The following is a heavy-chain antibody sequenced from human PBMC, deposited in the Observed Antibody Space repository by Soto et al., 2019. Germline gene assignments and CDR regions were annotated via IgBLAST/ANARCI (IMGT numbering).Heavy chain of an antibody. V-gene: IGHV3-15*07. CDR2: IKSKTDGGTT. CDR3: TTDTGYSGYLPNRYGMDV. Sequence: GGSLRLSCAASGFTFSNAWMNWVRQAPGKGLEWVGRIKSKTDGGTTDYAAPVKGRFTISRDDSKNTLYLQMNSLKTEDTAVYYCTTDTGYSGYLPNRYGMDVWGQGTTVTVSS. D-gene: IGHD5-12*01. J-gene: IGHJ6*02. CDR1: GFTFSNAW.